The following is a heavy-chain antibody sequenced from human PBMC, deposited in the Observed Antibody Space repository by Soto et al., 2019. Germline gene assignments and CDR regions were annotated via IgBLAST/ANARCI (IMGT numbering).Heavy chain of an antibody. J-gene: IGHJ3*02. CDR1: GYVFIIHW. CDR3: ASDSHCDGGNCPMGGFDM. CDR2: IYPGNSNT. V-gene: IGHV5-51*01. Sequence: GESLKISCKGSGYVFIIHWVSWLLQVRVKGLEWVGIIYPGNSNTMYSPSFQGQVTISADTALSTTYLQWDTLKPSDTAIYFCASDSHCDGGNCPMGGFDMWGQGTMVTVS. D-gene: IGHD2-15*01.